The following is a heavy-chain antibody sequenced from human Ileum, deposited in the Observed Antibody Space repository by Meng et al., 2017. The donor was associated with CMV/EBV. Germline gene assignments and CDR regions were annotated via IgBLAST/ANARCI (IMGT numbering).Heavy chain of an antibody. CDR1: GFTFSSYA. V-gene: IGHV3-23*01. Sequence: GESPKTSCAATGFTFSSYAMSWVRQAPGKGLEWVSAISGSGGSTYYADSVKGRFTISRDNSKNTLYLQMNSLRAEDTAVYYCAKVRVVEMAFMDVWGQGTTVTVSS. CDR3: AKVRVVEMAFMDV. J-gene: IGHJ6*02. D-gene: IGHD5-24*01. CDR2: ISGSGGST.